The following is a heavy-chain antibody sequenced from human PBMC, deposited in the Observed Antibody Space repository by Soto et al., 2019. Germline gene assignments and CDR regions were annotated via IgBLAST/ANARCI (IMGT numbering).Heavy chain of an antibody. J-gene: IGHJ6*02. CDR1: GFTFSSYA. D-gene: IGHD2-2*01. Sequence: SLRLSCAASGFTFSSYAMHWVRQAPGKGLEWVAVISYDGSNKYYADSVKGRFTISRDNSKNTLYLQMNSLRAEDTAVYYCAKAGHIVLVPAPYGMDVWGQGTTVTVSS. CDR2: ISYDGSNK. CDR3: AKAGHIVLVPAPYGMDV. V-gene: IGHV3-30*04.